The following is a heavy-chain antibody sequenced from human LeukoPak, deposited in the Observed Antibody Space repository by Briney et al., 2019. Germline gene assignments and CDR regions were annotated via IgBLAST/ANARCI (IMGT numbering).Heavy chain of an antibody. CDR2: ISYDGSNK. CDR3: ARDYGEEMATNLY. V-gene: IGHV3-30-3*01. D-gene: IGHD5-24*01. Sequence: GRSLILSCAASGFTFSSYAMHWVRQAPGKGLEWVAVISYDGSNKYYADSVKGRFTISRDNSKNTLYLQMNSLRAEDTAVYYCARDYGEEMATNLYWGQGTLVTVSS. CDR1: GFTFSSYA. J-gene: IGHJ4*02.